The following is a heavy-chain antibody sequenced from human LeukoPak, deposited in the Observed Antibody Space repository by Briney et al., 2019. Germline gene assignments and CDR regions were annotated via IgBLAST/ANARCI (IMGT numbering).Heavy chain of an antibody. CDR3: AKDANQYYLDSSGYGDY. J-gene: IGHJ4*02. CDR1: GFTFSSYA. Sequence: GGSLRLSCAASGFTFSSYAMTWVRQAPGKGLQWVSAVSGSGAHTYYADSVKGRFTISRDNSKNTLDLQMNSLRAEDTAVYYCAKDANQYYLDSSGYGDYWGQGILVTVSS. D-gene: IGHD3-22*01. CDR2: VSGSGAHT. V-gene: IGHV3-23*01.